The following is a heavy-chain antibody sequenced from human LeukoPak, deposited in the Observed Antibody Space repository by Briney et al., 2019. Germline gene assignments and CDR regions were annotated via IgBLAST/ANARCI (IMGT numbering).Heavy chain of an antibody. CDR2: INPSGGST. CDR1: GYTFTSYY. CDR3: ARSQGGAYSYGTDY. J-gene: IGHJ4*02. D-gene: IGHD5-18*01. V-gene: IGHV1-46*01. Sequence: GASVKLSCNASGYTFTSYYMQWVRHAHAQGLEWMGIINPSGGSTSYAQKFQGRVSMTRDTSTSTVYMELSSLRSEATAVYYCARSQGGAYSYGTDYWGQGTLVTVSS.